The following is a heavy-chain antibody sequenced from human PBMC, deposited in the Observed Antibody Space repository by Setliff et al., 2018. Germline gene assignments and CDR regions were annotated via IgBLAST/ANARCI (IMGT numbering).Heavy chain of an antibody. D-gene: IGHD3-22*01. CDR3: ARLALTGYDSSGYYYALDYYYYMDV. V-gene: IGHV3-48*04. Sequence: GGSLRLSCVVSGFSFSNYGMTWVRQAPGKGLEWISYISTSSGTRYYADSVKGRFTISRDNAKNSVYLQMNSLRADDTAVYYCARLALTGYDSSGYYYALDYYYYMDVWGKGTTVTVSS. CDR1: GFSFSNYG. J-gene: IGHJ6*03. CDR2: ISTSSGTR.